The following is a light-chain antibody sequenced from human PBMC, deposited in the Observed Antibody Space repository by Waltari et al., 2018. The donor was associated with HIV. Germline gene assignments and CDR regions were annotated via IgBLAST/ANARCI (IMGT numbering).Light chain of an antibody. CDR3: QQANSFPLT. V-gene: IGKV1-12*01. CDR2: TAS. CDR1: QGISNW. Sequence: DIQMTQSPSSVSASVGDRVTITCRASQGISNWLAWYQRKPGNAPNLLIHTASTLQSGVPSLFSGSGSGTYFTLTINSLQPEDFATYYCQQANSFPLTFGGGTKVEIK. J-gene: IGKJ4*01.